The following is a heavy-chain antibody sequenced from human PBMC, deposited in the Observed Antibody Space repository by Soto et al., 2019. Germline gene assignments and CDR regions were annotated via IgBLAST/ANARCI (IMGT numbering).Heavy chain of an antibody. Sequence: PSETLCLTCTVSGGYISSGGYHWSWIRQHPGKGLEWIGYIYYSGSTYYNPSLKRRVTISVDTSKNQFSLKLSSVTASDTAVYYCARIIGRSYFDYWGQGTLVTVSS. CDR2: IYYSGST. D-gene: IGHD3-10*01. CDR3: ARIIGRSYFDY. V-gene: IGHV4-31*03. CDR1: GGYISSGGYH. J-gene: IGHJ4*02.